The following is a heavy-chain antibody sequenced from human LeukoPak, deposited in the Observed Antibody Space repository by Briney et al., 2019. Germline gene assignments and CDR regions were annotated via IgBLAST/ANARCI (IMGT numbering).Heavy chain of an antibody. CDR3: ARGGYSYGYQDY. CDR2: INSDGSST. J-gene: IGHJ4*02. CDR1: GFTFSSYW. D-gene: IGHD5-18*01. V-gene: IGHV3-74*01. Sequence: GGSLGLSCAASGFTFSSYWMHWVRQAPGKGLVWVSRINSDGSSTSYADSVKGRFTISRDNAKNTLYLQMNSLRAEDTAVYYCARGGYSYGYQDYWGQGTLVTVSS.